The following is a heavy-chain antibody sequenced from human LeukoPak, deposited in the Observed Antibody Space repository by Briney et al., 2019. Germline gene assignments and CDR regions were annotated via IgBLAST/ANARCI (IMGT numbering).Heavy chain of an antibody. Sequence: ASVKVSCKASGYTFTGYYIHWVRQAPGQGLEWMGWINPNSGGTNYAQKFQGRVTMTRDTSISTAYMELSSLRSDDTAVYHCARDEALGTAAGNWFDPWGQGTLVTVSS. D-gene: IGHD6-13*01. CDR2: INPNSGGT. CDR3: ARDEALGTAAGNWFDP. CDR1: GYTFTGYY. V-gene: IGHV1-2*02. J-gene: IGHJ5*02.